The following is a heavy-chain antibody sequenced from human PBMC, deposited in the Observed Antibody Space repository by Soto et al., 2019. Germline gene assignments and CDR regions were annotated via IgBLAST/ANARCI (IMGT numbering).Heavy chain of an antibody. J-gene: IGHJ3*02. CDR1: GGSISSYY. CDR3: ARMGGSGGSCYDRYVFDI. D-gene: IGHD2-15*01. V-gene: IGHV4-59*01. Sequence: SETLSLTCTVSGGSISSYYWSWIRQPPGKGLEWIGYIYYSGSTNYNPSLKSRVTISVDTSKNQFSLKLSSVTAADTAVYYCARMGGSGGSCYDRYVFDIRAQGTTVTGSS. CDR2: IYYSGST.